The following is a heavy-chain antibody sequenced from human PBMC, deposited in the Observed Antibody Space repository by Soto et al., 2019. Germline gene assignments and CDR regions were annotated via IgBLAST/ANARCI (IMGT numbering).Heavy chain of an antibody. Sequence: PSPTLSLTCVISGDSVSSNSATWNWIRQSPSRGLEWLGRTYYRSKWYNDYAVSVKSRMTINPDTSKNQFSLQLNSVTPEDTAVYYCARGNYYDRSGDFDYWGQGTLVTVSS. J-gene: IGHJ4*02. V-gene: IGHV6-1*01. CDR2: TYYRSKWYN. CDR3: ARGNYYDRSGDFDY. D-gene: IGHD3-22*01. CDR1: GDSVSSNSAT.